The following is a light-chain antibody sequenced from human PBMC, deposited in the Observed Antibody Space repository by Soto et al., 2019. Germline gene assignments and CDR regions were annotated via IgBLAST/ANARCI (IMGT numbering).Light chain of an antibody. V-gene: IGKV3-20*01. CDR2: GAS. CDR1: QCVSSSY. Sequence: EIVLTQSPGTLSLSPGHRATLSCRATQCVSSSYLAWYQQKPGKAPRLLIYGASSRATGIPERFSGSGSGTDFTLTISRLEPEDFAVYYCQQYSSSSWTFGQGTKVDI. J-gene: IGKJ1*01. CDR3: QQYSSSSWT.